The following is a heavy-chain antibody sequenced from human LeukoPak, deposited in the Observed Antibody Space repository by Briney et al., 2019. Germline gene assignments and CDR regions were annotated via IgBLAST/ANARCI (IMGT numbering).Heavy chain of an antibody. CDR1: GGSISSYY. J-gene: IGHJ5*02. V-gene: IGHV4-59*06. CDR2: TYYSGST. D-gene: IGHD3-22*01. Sequence: SETLSPTCTVSGGSISSYYWSWIRQPAGKGLEWIGYTYYSGSTYYNPSLKSRVTISVDTSKNQFSLKLTSVTAADTAVYYCARPYYYDSRIDPWGQGTLVTVSS. CDR3: ARPYYYDSRIDP.